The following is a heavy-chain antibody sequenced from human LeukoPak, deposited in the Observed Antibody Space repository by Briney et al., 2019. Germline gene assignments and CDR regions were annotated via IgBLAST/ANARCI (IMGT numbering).Heavy chain of an antibody. D-gene: IGHD4-17*01. CDR3: ARDRPPGGVDGDYAVSFDY. CDR2: IIPIFGTA. CDR1: GGTFGSYA. V-gene: IGHV1-69*13. J-gene: IGHJ4*02. Sequence: GASVKVSCKASGGTFGSYAISWVRQAPGQGLEWMGGIIPIFGTANYAQKFQGRVTITADESTSTAYMELSSLRSEDTAVYYCARDRPPGGVDGDYAVSFDYWGQGTLVTVSS.